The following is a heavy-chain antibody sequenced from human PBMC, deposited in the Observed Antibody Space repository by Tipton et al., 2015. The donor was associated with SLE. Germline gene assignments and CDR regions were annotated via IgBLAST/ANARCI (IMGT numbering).Heavy chain of an antibody. V-gene: IGHV4-61*02. CDR3: ARGDMVVVPAAGGGYYYYMDV. J-gene: IGHJ6*03. D-gene: IGHD2-2*01. CDR2: IYTSGST. Sequence: SWIRQPAGKGLEWIGRIYTSGSTNYSPSLKSRVTVSVDTSRNQFSLKLSSVTAADTAVYYCARGDMVVVPAAGGGYYYYMDVWGKGTTVTASS.